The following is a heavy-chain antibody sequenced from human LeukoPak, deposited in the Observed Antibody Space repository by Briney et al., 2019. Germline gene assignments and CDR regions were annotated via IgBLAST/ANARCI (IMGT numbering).Heavy chain of an antibody. CDR2: INEAGSDK. CDR3: AKDPGDKAIDRWFDP. J-gene: IGHJ5*02. CDR1: GFTFTRYW. V-gene: IGHV3-7*03. D-gene: IGHD3-10*01. Sequence: GGSLRLSCATTGFTFTRYWMSWVRQAPGKGLEWVANINEAGSDKYYADSVKGRFTISRDNARNSLYLQMGGLTGDDTAIYYCAKDPGDKAIDRWFDPWGQGTLVTVSS.